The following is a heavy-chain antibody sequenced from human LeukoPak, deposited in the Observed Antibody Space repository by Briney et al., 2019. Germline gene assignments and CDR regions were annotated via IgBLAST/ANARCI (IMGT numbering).Heavy chain of an antibody. V-gene: IGHV3-11*04. CDR1: GFTFSDYY. Sequence: GGSLRLSCAASGFTFSDYYMSWIRQAPGKGLEWVSYISSSGSTIYYADSVKGRFTISRDNAKNSPYLQMNSLRAEDTAVYYCASHSGWYGSYFDYWGQGTLVTVSS. CDR3: ASHSGWYGSYFDY. D-gene: IGHD6-19*01. CDR2: ISSSGSTI. J-gene: IGHJ4*02.